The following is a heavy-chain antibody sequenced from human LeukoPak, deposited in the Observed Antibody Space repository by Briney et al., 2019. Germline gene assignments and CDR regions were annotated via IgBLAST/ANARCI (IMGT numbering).Heavy chain of an antibody. CDR2: INHIGST. J-gene: IGHJ3*02. D-gene: IGHD3-10*01. CDR1: GGSFSGYY. V-gene: IGHV4-34*01. Sequence: PSETLSLTCAVYGGSFSGYYWSWIRQPPGKGLDWIGEINHIGSTNYKPSLKSRLNISVNTSKTHFSLKLSCVTAADTAVYYCARRGGLYYYGLGAFDIWGQGTMVTVSS. CDR3: ARRGGLYYYGLGAFDI.